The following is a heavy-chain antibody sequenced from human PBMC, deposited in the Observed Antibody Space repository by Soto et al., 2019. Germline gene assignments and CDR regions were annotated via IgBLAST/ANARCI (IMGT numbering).Heavy chain of an antibody. CDR3: AKDRPRGYYYDSSGHTFDL. D-gene: IGHD3-22*01. J-gene: IGHJ2*01. V-gene: IGHV3-23*01. CDR1: GFTFSSYA. Sequence: GGSLRLSCAASGFTFSSYAMSWVRQAPGKGLEWVSAISGSGGSTYYADSVKGRFTISRDNSKNTLYLQMNSLRAEDTAVYYCAKDRPRGYYYDSSGHTFDLWGRGTLVTVSS. CDR2: ISGSGGST.